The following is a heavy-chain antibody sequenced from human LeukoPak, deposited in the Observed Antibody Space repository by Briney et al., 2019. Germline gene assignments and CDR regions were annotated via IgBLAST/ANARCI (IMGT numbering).Heavy chain of an antibody. Sequence: GGSLRLSCAASGFTFSAYGMHWVRQAPGKGLEWVAFIRSDGSTKFNADSMKGRLTVSRDNSKNTLYLQMNSLRAEDTAVYYCARDPLSSSSFDLWGQGTLVTVSS. CDR3: ARDPLSSSSFDL. D-gene: IGHD6-13*01. CDR2: IRSDGSTK. J-gene: IGHJ4*02. V-gene: IGHV3-30*02. CDR1: GFTFSAYG.